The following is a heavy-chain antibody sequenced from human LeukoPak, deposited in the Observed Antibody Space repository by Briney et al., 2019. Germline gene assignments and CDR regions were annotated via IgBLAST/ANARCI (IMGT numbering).Heavy chain of an antibody. D-gene: IGHD4-23*01. V-gene: IGHV3-23*01. Sequence: GGSLRPSCAASGFTFSTFWMSWVRQAPGKGLEWVSAISGSGGSTYYADSVKGRFTISRDNSKNTLYLQMNSLRAEDTAVYYCARYEYGGIDYWGQETLVTVSS. J-gene: IGHJ4*02. CDR2: ISGSGGST. CDR1: GFTFSTFW. CDR3: ARYEYGGIDY.